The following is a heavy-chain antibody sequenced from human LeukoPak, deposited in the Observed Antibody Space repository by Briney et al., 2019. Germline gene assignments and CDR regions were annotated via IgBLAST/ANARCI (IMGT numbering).Heavy chain of an antibody. CDR1: GYTFTGYY. J-gene: IGHJ3*02. Sequence: GASVKVSCKASGYTFTGYYMHWVRQAPGQGLEWMGWIDPNSGGTDYARKFQGRVTMTRDTSISTAYMELRSLRSDDTAVYYCARGLMDGGPYAFDIWGQGTMVTVSS. CDR3: ARGLMDGGPYAFDI. D-gene: IGHD2-15*01. CDR2: IDPNSGGT. V-gene: IGHV1-2*02.